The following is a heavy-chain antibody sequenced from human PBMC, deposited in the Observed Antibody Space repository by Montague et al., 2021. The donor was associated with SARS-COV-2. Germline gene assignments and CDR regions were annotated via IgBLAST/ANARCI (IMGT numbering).Heavy chain of an antibody. CDR1: GFSLSTSGMC. V-gene: IGHV2-70*01. Sequence: PAPVKPTQTLTLTCTFSGFSLSTSGMCVSWIRQPPGKALEWLALIDWDDDKYYSTSLKTRLTISKDTSKNQVVLTMTNMDPVDTATYYCARMVTIFSLGGYYYYYGMDVWGQGTTVTASS. CDR3: ARMVTIFSLGGYYYYYGMDV. J-gene: IGHJ6*02. D-gene: IGHD3-9*01. CDR2: IDWDDDK.